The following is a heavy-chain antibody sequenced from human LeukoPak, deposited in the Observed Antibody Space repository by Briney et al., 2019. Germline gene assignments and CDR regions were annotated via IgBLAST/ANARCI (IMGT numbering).Heavy chain of an antibody. CDR3: ARESYNSGIDY. V-gene: IGHV3-21*01. CDR1: GFTFSSYA. Sequence: NTGGSLRLSCAAFGFTFSSYAMSWVRQAPGKGLEWVSSISSSSSYIYYADSVKGRFTISRDNAKNSLYLQMNSLRAEDTAVYYCARESYNSGIDYWGQGTLVTVSS. CDR2: ISSSSSYI. D-gene: IGHD6-19*01. J-gene: IGHJ4*02.